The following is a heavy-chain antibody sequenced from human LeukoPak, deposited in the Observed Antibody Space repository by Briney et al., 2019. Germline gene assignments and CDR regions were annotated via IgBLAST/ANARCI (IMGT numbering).Heavy chain of an antibody. J-gene: IGHJ6*03. CDR1: GGSISSYY. D-gene: IGHD6-6*01. Sequence: SETLSLTCTVSGGSISSYYWSWIRQPPGKGLEWIGYSHYSGITNYNPSLKSRVTISVDTSKNQFSLKLSSVTAADTAVYYCARVKKYSSSSGTNCFHMDVWGKGTTVTVSS. V-gene: IGHV4-59*01. CDR3: ARVKKYSSSSGTNCFHMDV. CDR2: SHYSGIT.